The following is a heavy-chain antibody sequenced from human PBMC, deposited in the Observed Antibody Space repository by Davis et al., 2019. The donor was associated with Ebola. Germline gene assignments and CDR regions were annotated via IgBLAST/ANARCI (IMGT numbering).Heavy chain of an antibody. V-gene: IGHV3-7*03. CDR3: ARVNWNEGWFDP. D-gene: IGHD1-1*01. CDR2: IKQDGSEK. CDR1: GFTFSSYW. J-gene: IGHJ5*02. Sequence: GESLKISCAASGFTFSSYWMSWVRQAPGKGLEWVANIKQDGSEKYYVDSVKGRFTISRDNAKNSLYLQMNSLRAEDTAVYFCARVNWNEGWFDPWGQGTLVTVSS.